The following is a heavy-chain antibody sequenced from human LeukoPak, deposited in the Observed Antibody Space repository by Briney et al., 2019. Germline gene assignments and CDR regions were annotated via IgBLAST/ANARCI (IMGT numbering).Heavy chain of an antibody. Sequence: PSETLSLTCTVSGGSISSSSYYWGWIRQPPGKGLEWIGSIYYSGSTYYNPSLKSRVTISVDTSKNQFSLKLSSVTAADTAVYSCARPYDSSGLGAFDIWGQGTMVTVSS. CDR2: IYYSGST. CDR3: ARPYDSSGLGAFDI. V-gene: IGHV4-39*01. CDR1: GGSISSSSYY. J-gene: IGHJ3*02. D-gene: IGHD3-22*01.